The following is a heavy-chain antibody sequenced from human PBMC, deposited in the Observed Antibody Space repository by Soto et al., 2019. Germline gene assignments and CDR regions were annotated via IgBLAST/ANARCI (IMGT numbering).Heavy chain of an antibody. D-gene: IGHD3-22*01. CDR3: ARGRTYYYDSSGW. CDR2: ISYDGSNK. CDR1: GFTFSSYA. V-gene: IGHV3-30-3*01. J-gene: IGHJ4*02. Sequence: VQLVESGGGVVQPGRSLRLSCAASGFTFSSYAMHWVRQAPGKGLEWVAVISYDGSNKYYADSVKGRFTISRDNSKNTLYLQMNSLRAEDTAVYYCARGRTYYYDSSGWGGQGTLVTVSS.